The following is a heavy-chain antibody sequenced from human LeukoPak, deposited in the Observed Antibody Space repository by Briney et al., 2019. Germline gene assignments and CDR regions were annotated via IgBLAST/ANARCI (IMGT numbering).Heavy chain of an antibody. Sequence: SETLSLTCTVSGDSLSSHYWSWIRQPPGKGLEWIGHIYGSGSTHYDPSLRSRVTISEDTSKNQFSLKLTSVTAADTAVYYCARNVGWYSHDSWGQGTLVTVSS. J-gene: IGHJ4*02. CDR2: IYGSGST. CDR1: GDSLSSHY. CDR3: ARNVGWYSHDS. D-gene: IGHD6-19*01. V-gene: IGHV4-59*08.